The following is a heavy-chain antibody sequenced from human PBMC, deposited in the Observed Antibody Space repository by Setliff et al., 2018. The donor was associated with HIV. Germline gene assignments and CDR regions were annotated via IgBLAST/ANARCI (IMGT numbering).Heavy chain of an antibody. J-gene: IGHJ6*03. CDR1: GFTVTTYW. CDR3: ARHLEYRGAYYYYYMDV. CDR2: IYYSGST. Sequence: PSETLRLSWAASGFTVTTYWMSWIRQPPGKGLEWIATIYYSGSTYYNPSLKSRVTISVDTSKNQFSLKLSSVTAADTAVYYCARHLEYRGAYYYYYMDVWGKGTTVTVSS. D-gene: IGHD2-2*02. V-gene: IGHV4-39*01.